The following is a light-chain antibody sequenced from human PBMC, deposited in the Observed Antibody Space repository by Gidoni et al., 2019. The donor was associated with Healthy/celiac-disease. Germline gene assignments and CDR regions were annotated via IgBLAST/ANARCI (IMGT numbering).Light chain of an antibody. CDR1: KLGDKY. J-gene: IGLJ2*01. Sequence: SYELTQPTAVAVSPGQTASITCSGDKLGDKYACWYQQKPGQSPVLVIYQDSQRPSVIPERFSGSNSGNTATLTISGTQAMDEADYYCQAWDSSTEGVFGGGTKLTVL. V-gene: IGLV3-1*01. CDR3: QAWDSSTEGV. CDR2: QDS.